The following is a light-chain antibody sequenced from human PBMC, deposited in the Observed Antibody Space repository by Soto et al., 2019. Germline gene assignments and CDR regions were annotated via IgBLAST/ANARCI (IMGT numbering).Light chain of an antibody. CDR1: QSVTSNY. J-gene: IGKJ1*01. CDR3: QQYDTSPA. Sequence: EIVLTQSPGTLSLSPGDRATLSCRASQSVTSNYLAWYQQKPGQAPRLLIKGASRRATDIPDRFSGSGSGTDFTLPISRLEPEDFAVYYCQQYDTSPAFGQGTKVEIK. V-gene: IGKV3-20*01. CDR2: GAS.